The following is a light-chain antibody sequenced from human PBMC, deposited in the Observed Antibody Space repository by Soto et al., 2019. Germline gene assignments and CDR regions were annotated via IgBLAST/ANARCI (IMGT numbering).Light chain of an antibody. CDR3: QSYDSSLSAPYV. CDR1: SSKNGAGYD. Sequence: QSVLTQPPSVSGAPGQRVTVSCTGSSSKNGAGYDVHWYQQLPGTAPKLLIYGNNNRPSGVPDRFSGPKSGTSASLAITGLQAEDETDYYCQSYDSSLSAPYVFGTGTKVTVL. V-gene: IGLV1-40*01. CDR2: GNN. J-gene: IGLJ1*01.